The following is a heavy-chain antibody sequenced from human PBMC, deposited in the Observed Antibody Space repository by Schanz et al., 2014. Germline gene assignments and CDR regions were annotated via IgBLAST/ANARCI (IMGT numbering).Heavy chain of an antibody. V-gene: IGHV3-21*01. J-gene: IGHJ4*02. CDR1: TFTFSSDW. CDR3: VRERTNYGGNSYFFDH. CDR2: ISSRSSHI. D-gene: IGHD2-21*02. Sequence: EVQLAESGGGLVQPGGSLRLSCAASTFTFSSDWMSWVRQAPGKGLEWVSSISSRSSHIYYADSVKGRFTVSRDNAKNSVYLQMNGLRVEDTAVYYCVRERTNYGGNSYFFDHWGQGTLVTVSS.